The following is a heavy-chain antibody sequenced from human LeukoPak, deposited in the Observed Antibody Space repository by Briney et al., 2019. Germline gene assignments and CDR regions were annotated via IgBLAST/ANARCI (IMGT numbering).Heavy chain of an antibody. V-gene: IGHV4-39*07. CDR2: ISYGGIT. CDR1: GDSLSNSDYY. CDR3: AGVDNLVGATDEIDY. D-gene: IGHD1-26*01. J-gene: IGHJ4*02. Sequence: SETLSLTCTVSGDSLSNSDYYWGWIRQPPGKGLEWIGSISYGGITYYNASLESRVTLSLDTSKNQFSLKLSSVTAADTAVYYCAGVDNLVGATDEIDYRGQGTLVTVSS.